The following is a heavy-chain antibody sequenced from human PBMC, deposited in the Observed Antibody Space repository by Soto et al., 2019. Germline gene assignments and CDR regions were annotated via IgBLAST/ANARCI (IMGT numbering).Heavy chain of an antibody. CDR3: ARARPYTYDSSGWGFDY. D-gene: IGHD3-22*01. Sequence: PSETLSLTCTFSGGSISSGDYYWSWIRQPPGKGLEWIGYIYYSGSTYYNPSLKSRVTISVDTSKNQFSLKLSSVTAADTAVYYCARARPYTYDSSGWGFDYWGQGTLVTVSS. CDR1: GGSISSGDYY. V-gene: IGHV4-30-4*01. J-gene: IGHJ4*02. CDR2: IYYSGST.